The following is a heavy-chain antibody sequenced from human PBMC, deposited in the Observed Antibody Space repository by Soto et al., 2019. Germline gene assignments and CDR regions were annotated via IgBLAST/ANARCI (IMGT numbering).Heavy chain of an antibody. CDR3: ARDRRGRADGFIYYYGMEV. V-gene: IGHV4-61*01. D-gene: IGHD6-13*01. Sequence: QVQLQESGPGLMKPSGTLSLICSVSGESVGRGTNYWSWVRQAPGRGLEGSGYIFDAATAIYNPSFESRVSISLDAAKNQVSLKLTSVTAADTAIYYCARDRRGRADGFIYYYGMEVWGQGTSVTVSS. CDR2: IFDAATA. J-gene: IGHJ6*02. CDR1: GESVGRGTNY.